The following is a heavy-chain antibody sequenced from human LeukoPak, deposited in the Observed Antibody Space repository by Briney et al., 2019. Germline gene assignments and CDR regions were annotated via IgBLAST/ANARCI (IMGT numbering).Heavy chain of an antibody. CDR3: ARLYGDYETPAFDI. D-gene: IGHD4-17*01. CDR2: VHYSGST. CDR1: GYSISSRSYY. J-gene: IGHJ3*02. V-gene: IGHV4-39*01. Sequence: SETLSLTCGVSGYSISSRSYYWGWIRQPPGEGLEWIGSVHYSGSTYYNPSLKSRVTISVDTSKNQFSLKLSSVTAADTAVYYCARLYGDYETPAFDIWGQGTMVTVSS.